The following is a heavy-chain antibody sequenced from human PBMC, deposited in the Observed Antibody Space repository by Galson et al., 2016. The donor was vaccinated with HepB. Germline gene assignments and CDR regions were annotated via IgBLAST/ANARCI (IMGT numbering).Heavy chain of an antibody. V-gene: IGHV3-7*01. CDR2: MKQDGSEK. D-gene: IGHD2/OR15-2a*01. J-gene: IGHJ6*02. CDR1: GFSLSSYW. CDR3: ARGGRILWDGMDV. Sequence: SLRLSCAASGFSLSSYWMSWVRQAPGRGLEWVANMKQDGSEKYYVDSVKGRFTISRDDAKNSVYLQMNSLRAEDTALYYCARGGRILWDGMDVWGQGTTVTVSS.